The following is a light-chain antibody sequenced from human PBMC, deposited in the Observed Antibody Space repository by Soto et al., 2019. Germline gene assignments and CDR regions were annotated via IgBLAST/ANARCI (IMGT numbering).Light chain of an antibody. V-gene: IGLV2-11*01. CDR1: SSDVSAYQF. CDR2: DVN. J-gene: IGLJ2*01. CDR3: CSYAGRYTRI. Sequence: QSVLTQPRSVSGSPGQSVTISCTGSSSDVSAYQFVSWYQQHPGKAPKLILYDVNRRPSGVPDRFSGSKSGDTASLTISGLQAEDEADYYCCSYAGRYTRIFGGGTKVTVL.